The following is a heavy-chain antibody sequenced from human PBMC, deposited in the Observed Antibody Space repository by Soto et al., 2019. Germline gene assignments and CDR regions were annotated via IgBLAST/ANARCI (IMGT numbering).Heavy chain of an antibody. CDR2: IRFDGSNE. J-gene: IGHJ4*02. V-gene: IGHV3-33*01. CDR1: GGIFHGYG. CDR3: ARDGIGGTVFRGYLDY. Sequence: QEQLVESGGGVVQPGTSLRLSCAVPGGIFHGYGMHWVRQAPGKGLEWVAIIRFDGSNEEYADSVKGRFTISRDNSKNNLYLQMNTLGADDTAVYYCARDGIGGTVFRGYLDYWGRGTVVTVSS. D-gene: IGHD1-7*01.